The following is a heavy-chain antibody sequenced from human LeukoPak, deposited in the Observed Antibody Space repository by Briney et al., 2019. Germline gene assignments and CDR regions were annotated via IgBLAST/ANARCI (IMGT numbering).Heavy chain of an antibody. D-gene: IGHD3-3*01. J-gene: IGHJ5*02. CDR2: IYYSGST. V-gene: IGHV4-39*07. CDR3: ARALTYYDFWSGYSPHWFDP. CDR1: GGSISSSSYY. Sequence: PSETLSLTSTVSGGSISSSSYYWGWIRQPPGKGLEWIGSIYYSGSTYYNPSLKSRVTISVDTSKNQFSLKLSSVTAADTAVYYCARALTYYDFWSGYSPHWFDPWGQGTLVTVSS.